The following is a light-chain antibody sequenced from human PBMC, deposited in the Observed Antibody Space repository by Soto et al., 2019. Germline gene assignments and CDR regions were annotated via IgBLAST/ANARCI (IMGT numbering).Light chain of an antibody. J-gene: IGLJ2*01. CDR1: SSDVGGYNY. CDR2: DVS. Sequence: QSALTQPRSVSGSPGQSVTISCTGTSSDVGGYNYVSWYQQHPGKAPKLMIYDVSKRPSGVPDGFSGSKSGNTASLTISGLQVEDEADYYCCSYAGSNNFDVVFGGGTQLTVL. V-gene: IGLV2-11*01. CDR3: CSYAGSNNFDVV.